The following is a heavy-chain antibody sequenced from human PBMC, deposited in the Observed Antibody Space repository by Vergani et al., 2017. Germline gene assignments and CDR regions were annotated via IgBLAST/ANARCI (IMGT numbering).Heavy chain of an antibody. CDR3: SSGGHGSENGGALQL. V-gene: IGHV5-51*01. Sequence: EKQLVQSGSETKKPGESLKISCQAFGYIFSNFWIGWVRQRPGRGLGWMGIIYPGDSEVKSNPTFRGQVFFSVDTSVNTVYLQWRSLQASDTATYFCSSGGHGSENGGALQLWGQGTNITVSS. D-gene: IGHD3-10*01. CDR1: GYIFSNFW. J-gene: IGHJ3*01. CDR2: IYPGDSEV.